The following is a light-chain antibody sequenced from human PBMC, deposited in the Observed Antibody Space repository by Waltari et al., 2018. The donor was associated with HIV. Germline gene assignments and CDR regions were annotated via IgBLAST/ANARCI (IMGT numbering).Light chain of an antibody. CDR2: RDN. V-gene: IGLV10-54*04. J-gene: IGLJ2*01. CDR1: SHNVGNQG. Sequence: QAGLTQPPSVSTGMSQTATLTCPEHSHNVGNQGPAWLQQHQGHPPKLLSYRDNKRPSGISERFSASRSGNTASLTITGVQPEDEADYFCATWDISLSAVVFGGGTTLTVL. CDR3: ATWDISLSAVV.